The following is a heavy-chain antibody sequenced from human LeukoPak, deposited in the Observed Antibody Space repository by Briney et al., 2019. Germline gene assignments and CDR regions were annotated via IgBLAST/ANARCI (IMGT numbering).Heavy chain of an antibody. D-gene: IGHD5-12*01. Sequence: GGSLRLSCAASGFTFDDYAMHWVRQAPGKGLEWVSGISWNSGSIGYADSVKGRFTISRDNAKNSLYLQMNSLRAEDTALYYCAKGRGYSGYEVLFDYWGQGTLVTVS. V-gene: IGHV3-9*01. CDR1: GFTFDDYA. J-gene: IGHJ4*02. CDR2: ISWNSGSI. CDR3: AKGRGYSGYEVLFDY.